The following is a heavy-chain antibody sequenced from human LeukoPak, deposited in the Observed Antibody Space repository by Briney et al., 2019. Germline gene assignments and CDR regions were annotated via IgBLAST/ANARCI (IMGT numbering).Heavy chain of an antibody. D-gene: IGHD2-21*02. CDR3: ARVGVVTATPLFDY. Sequence: SGTLSLTCTVSGGSISSGAYYWSWIRQHPGMGLEWVGYIYYSGSTYYNPSLKSRVTISVDTSKNQFSLKLSSVTAADTAVYYCARVGVVTATPLFDYWGQGTLVTVSS. CDR2: IYYSGST. J-gene: IGHJ4*02. CDR1: GGSISSGAYY. V-gene: IGHV4-31*03.